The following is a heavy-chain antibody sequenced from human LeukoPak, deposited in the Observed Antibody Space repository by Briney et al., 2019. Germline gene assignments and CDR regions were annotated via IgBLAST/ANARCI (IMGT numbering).Heavy chain of an antibody. Sequence: PSETLSLTCAVSGDSIGSIDWWSWVRQAPGKGLEWIGEIYHSGSPNYNPSLKSRVTISVDTSKNQFSLKLSSVTAADTAVYYCARDLVAGTGPSWGQGTLVTVSS. CDR3: ARDLVAGTGPS. J-gene: IGHJ4*02. CDR2: IYHSGSP. CDR1: GDSIGSIDW. D-gene: IGHD6-19*01. V-gene: IGHV4-4*02.